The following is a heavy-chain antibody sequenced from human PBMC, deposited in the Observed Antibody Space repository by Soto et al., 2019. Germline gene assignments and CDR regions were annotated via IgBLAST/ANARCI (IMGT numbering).Heavy chain of an antibody. CDR3: ASSYSTRWDWFDP. D-gene: IGHD6-13*01. J-gene: IGHJ5*02. V-gene: IGHV2-26*01. CDR2: IFSNNEK. CDR1: GFSLSNAGVG. Sequence: QVTVKESGPVLVKPTETLTLTCTVSGFSLSNAGVGVSWIRQPPGKALEWLAHIFSNNEKSYNTSLKSRHTISKETYKSRVVHTMTYLDPVDTSTYYCASSYSTRWDWFDPWGQGTLVTFSS.